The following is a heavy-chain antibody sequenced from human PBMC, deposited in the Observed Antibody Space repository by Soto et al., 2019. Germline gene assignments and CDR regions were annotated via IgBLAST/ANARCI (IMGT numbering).Heavy chain of an antibody. D-gene: IGHD6-6*01. CDR1: GLSFSDYF. Sequence: ASVKVSCKASGLSFSDYFMHWGRQAPGQGLEWMGIINPSGDSRNYAQKFQGRVTITRDTSTSTVYMDLSSLRYEDTAVYYCVMSIAASIQHWGQGTLVNVSS. CDR2: INPSGDSR. CDR3: VMSIAASIQH. V-gene: IGHV1-46*01. J-gene: IGHJ1*01.